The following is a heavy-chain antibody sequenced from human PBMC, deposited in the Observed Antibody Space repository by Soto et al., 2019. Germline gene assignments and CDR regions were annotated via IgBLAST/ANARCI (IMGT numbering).Heavy chain of an antibody. J-gene: IGHJ6*02. D-gene: IGHD6-6*01. Sequence: SVKVSCKASGGTFSSYAISWVRQAPGQGLEWMGGIIPIFGTANYAQKFQGRVTITADESTSTAYMELSSLRSEDTAVYYCARVPGASRPRYYYYYGMDGWGQGTTVTVSS. CDR3: ARVPGASRPRYYYYYGMDG. V-gene: IGHV1-69*13. CDR2: IIPIFGTA. CDR1: GGTFSSYA.